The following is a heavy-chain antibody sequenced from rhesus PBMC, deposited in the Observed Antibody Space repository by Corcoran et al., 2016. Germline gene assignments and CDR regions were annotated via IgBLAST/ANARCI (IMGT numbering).Heavy chain of an antibody. CDR2: ISGSGGTT. J-gene: IGHJ4*01. CDR3: ASDRGGNSYSGDY. V-gene: IGHV4-173*01. D-gene: IGHD3-16*01. Sequence: QLQLQESGPGLVKPSETLSLTCAVSGGSINTNYWSWIRQPPGKGMEWIGRISGSGGTTDYNPSLKSRVTISTATSKNQFSLKLSSVTATDTAVYYCASDRGGNSYSGDYWGQGVLVTVSS. CDR1: GGSINTNY.